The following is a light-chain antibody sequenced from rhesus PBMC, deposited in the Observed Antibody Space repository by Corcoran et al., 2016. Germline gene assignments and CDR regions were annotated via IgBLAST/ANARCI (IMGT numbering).Light chain of an antibody. CDR1: QGISNW. J-gene: IGKJ1*01. CDR2: KAS. V-gene: IGKV1-22*01. CDR3: QQYSSRPWT. Sequence: DIQMTQSPSSLSASVGDTVTITCRASQGISNWLAWSQQKPGKAPKLLKYKASSLISGVPSRFSGSGAGTEFTLTISSLLSDDYGTYYCQQYSSRPWTFRQGTKVEIK.